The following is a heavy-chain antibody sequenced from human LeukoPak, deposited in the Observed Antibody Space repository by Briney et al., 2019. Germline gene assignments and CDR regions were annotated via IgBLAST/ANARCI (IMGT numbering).Heavy chain of an antibody. CDR2: IYTGGGT. V-gene: IGHV3-53*01. J-gene: IGHJ5*02. CDR3: ASNGYPGGWFDP. Sequence: GGSLRLSCAASGFTVRSNYMSWVRQAPGKGLGWVSVIYTGGGTYYADSVKGRFTLSRDNSKNTVYLQMNTLRAEDTAVYYCASNGYPGGWFDPWGRGTLVTVSS. D-gene: IGHD2-8*01. CDR1: GFTVRSNY.